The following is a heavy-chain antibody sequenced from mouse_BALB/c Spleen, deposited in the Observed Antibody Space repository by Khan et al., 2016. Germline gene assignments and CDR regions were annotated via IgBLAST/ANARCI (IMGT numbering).Heavy chain of an antibody. V-gene: IGHV3-8*02. Sequence: EVQLQESGPSLVKPSQTLSLTCSVTGDSITSGYWNWIRKFPGNKLEYMGYISYSGSTYYNPSLKSRISITRDTSKNQYYLQLNSVTTEDTATYYCARYNSHIYWYFDVWGAGTTVTVSS. CDR1: GDSITSGY. J-gene: IGHJ1*01. CDR2: ISYSGST. D-gene: IGHD6-1*01. CDR3: ARYNSHIYWYFDV.